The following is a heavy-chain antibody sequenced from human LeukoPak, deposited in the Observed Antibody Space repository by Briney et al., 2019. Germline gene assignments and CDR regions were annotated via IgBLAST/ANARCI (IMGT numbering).Heavy chain of an antibody. CDR2: IYYSGST. Sequence: PSETLSLTCTVSGGSISSSSYYWGWIRQPPGKGLEWIGSIYYSGSTYYNPSLKSRVTISVDTSKNQFSLKLCSVTAADTAVYYCARGLEYYFDYWGQGTLVTVSS. CDR1: GGSISSSSYY. CDR3: ARGLEYYFDY. V-gene: IGHV4-39*07. J-gene: IGHJ4*02. D-gene: IGHD1-1*01.